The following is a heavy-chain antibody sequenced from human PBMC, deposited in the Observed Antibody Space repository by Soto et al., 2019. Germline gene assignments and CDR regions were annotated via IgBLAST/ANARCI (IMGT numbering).Heavy chain of an antibody. CDR2: INHSGST. J-gene: IGHJ5*02. CDR1: GLSFSGYY. D-gene: IGHD3-3*01. Sequence: PSETLSLTCAFYGLSFSGYYWSWIRQPPGKGLEWIGEINHSGSTNYNPSLKSRVTISVDTSKNQFSLKLSSVTAADTAVYYCAREVGYDFWSGYSMNWFDPWGQGTQVTVSS. CDR3: AREVGYDFWSGYSMNWFDP. V-gene: IGHV4-34*01.